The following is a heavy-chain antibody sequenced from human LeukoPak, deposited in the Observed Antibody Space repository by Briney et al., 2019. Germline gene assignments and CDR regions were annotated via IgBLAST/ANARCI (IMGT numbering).Heavy chain of an antibody. D-gene: IGHD2-2*01. V-gene: IGHV1-8*01. CDR2: MNPNSGNT. Sequence: ASVKVSCKASGYTFTSYDINWVRQATGQGLEWMGWMNPNSGNTGYAQKFQGRVTMTRNTSISTAYMELSSLRSEDTAVYYCATSRTNEYYYYYMDVWGKGTTVTVSS. CDR1: GYTFTSYD. J-gene: IGHJ6*03. CDR3: ATSRTNEYYYYYMDV.